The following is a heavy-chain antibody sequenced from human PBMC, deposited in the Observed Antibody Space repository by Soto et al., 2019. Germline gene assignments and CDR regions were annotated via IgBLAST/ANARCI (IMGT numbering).Heavy chain of an antibody. D-gene: IGHD2-15*01. V-gene: IGHV3-23*01. CDR2: ISGSGGST. J-gene: IGHJ6*02. CDR1: GFTFSSYA. Sequence: PGGSLRLSCAASGFTFSSYAMSWVRQAPGKGLEWVSAISGSGGSTYYADSVKGRFTISRDNSKNTLYLQMNSLRAEDTAVYYCAKDHSPYYYYYGMDVWGQGTTVTVSS. CDR3: AKDHSPYYYYYGMDV.